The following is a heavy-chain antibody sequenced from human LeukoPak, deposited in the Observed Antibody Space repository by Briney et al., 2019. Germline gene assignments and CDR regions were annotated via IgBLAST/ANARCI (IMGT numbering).Heavy chain of an antibody. J-gene: IGHJ4*02. D-gene: IGHD1-26*01. CDR1: GFTFSSYG. CDR2: ISYDGSNK. CDR3: ARGPEEWELLGPFDY. Sequence: GGSLRLSCAASGFTFSSYGMHWVRQAPGKGLEWVAVISYDGSNKYYADSVKGRFTISRDNSKNTLYLQMNSLRAEDTAVYYCARGPEEWELLGPFDYWGQGTLVTVSS. V-gene: IGHV3-30*03.